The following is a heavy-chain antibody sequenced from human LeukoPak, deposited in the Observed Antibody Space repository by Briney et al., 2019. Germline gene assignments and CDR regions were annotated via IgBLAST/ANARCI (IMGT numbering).Heavy chain of an antibody. CDR1: GGTFSSYT. J-gene: IGHJ6*03. V-gene: IGHV1-69*04. CDR2: IIPILGIA. Sequence: SVKVSCKASGGTFSSYTISWVRQAPGQGLEWMGRIIPILGIANYAQKFQGRVTITADKSTSTAYMELSSLRSEDTAVYYCAREANKHYCGSGSYYYYYMDVWGKGTTVTVSS. CDR3: AREANKHYCGSGSYYYYYMDV. D-gene: IGHD3-10*01.